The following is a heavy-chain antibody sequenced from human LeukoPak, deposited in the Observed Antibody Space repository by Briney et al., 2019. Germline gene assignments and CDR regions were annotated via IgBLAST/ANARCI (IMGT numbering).Heavy chain of an antibody. J-gene: IGHJ5*02. CDR3: ANVGGSYYDFWSGYPNWFDP. D-gene: IGHD3-3*01. V-gene: IGHV3-23*01. CDR2: ISGSGGST. Sequence: PGGSLRLSCAASGFTFSSYAMSWVRQAPGKGLEWVSAISGSGGSTYYADSVKGRFTISRDNSKNTLYLQMNSLRAEDTAVYYCANVGGSYYDFWSGYPNWFDPWGQGTLVTVSP. CDR1: GFTFSSYA.